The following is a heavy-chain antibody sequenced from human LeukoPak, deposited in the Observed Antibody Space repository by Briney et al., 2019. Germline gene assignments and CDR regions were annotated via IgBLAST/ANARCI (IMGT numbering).Heavy chain of an antibody. D-gene: IGHD3-22*01. CDR2: INPKSGGT. V-gene: IGHV1-2*02. Sequence: ASVKVSCKASGYTITDLHMHWVRQAPGQGLEWMGWINPKSGGTNYAQKFQGRVTMSRDTSISTTYMELSSLRSDDTAVYYCARLGAFVLYYDSSGYFDSWGQGTLVTVSS. CDR3: ARLGAFVLYYDSSGYFDS. J-gene: IGHJ4*02. CDR1: GYTITDLH.